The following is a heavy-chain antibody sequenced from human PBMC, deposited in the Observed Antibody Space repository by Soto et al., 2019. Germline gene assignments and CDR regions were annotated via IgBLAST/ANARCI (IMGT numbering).Heavy chain of an antibody. D-gene: IGHD6-19*01. J-gene: IGHJ4*02. V-gene: IGHV4-4*02. CDR3: ARVRFGGYSSGRPLDY. Sequence: PTETLYLTSTVSGGSIGCSHWWSWVRQPPGKGLEWIGEIYHSGSTNYNPSLKSRVTISVDKSKNQFSLKLSSVTAADTAVYYCARVRFGGYSSGRPLDYWGQGTLVT. CDR2: IYHSGST. CDR1: GGSIGCSHW.